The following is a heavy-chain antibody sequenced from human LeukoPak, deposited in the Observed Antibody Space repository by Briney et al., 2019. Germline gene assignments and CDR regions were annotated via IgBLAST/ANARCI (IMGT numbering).Heavy chain of an antibody. CDR3: ARLLAAAGTAKTSNWFDP. V-gene: IGHV5-51*01. CDR1: GYSFTSYW. J-gene: IGHJ5*02. D-gene: IGHD6-13*01. Sequence: AGESLKISCKGSGYSFTSYWIGWVRQMPGKGLDWMGIIYPGDSDTRYSPSFQGQVTISADKSISTAYLQWSSLKASDTAMYYCARLLAAAGTAKTSNWFDPWGQGTLVTVSS. CDR2: IYPGDSDT.